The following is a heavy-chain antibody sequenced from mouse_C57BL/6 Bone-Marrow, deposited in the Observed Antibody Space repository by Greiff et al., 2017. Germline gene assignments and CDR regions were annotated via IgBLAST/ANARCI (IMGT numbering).Heavy chain of an antibody. D-gene: IGHD1-1*01. J-gene: IGHJ4*01. CDR3: TYYYGSSYYYAMDY. Sequence: EVKLVESGAELVRPGASVKLSCTASGFNIKDDYMHWVKQRPEQGVEWIGWIDPENGDTEYASKFQGKATITADTSSNTAYLQLSSLKSEDTAVYYCTYYYGSSYYYAMDYWGQGTSVTVSS. CDR2: IDPENGDT. CDR1: GFNIKDDY. V-gene: IGHV14-4*01.